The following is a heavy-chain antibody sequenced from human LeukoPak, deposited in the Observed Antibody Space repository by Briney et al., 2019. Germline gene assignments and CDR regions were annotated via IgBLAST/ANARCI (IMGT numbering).Heavy chain of an antibody. Sequence: GGSLRLSCAASGFTFSSYAMSWVRQAPGKGLEWVSAISGSGGSTYYADSVKGRFTISRDNSKNTLYLQMNSLRAEDTAVYYCAKAVELRFLEWLSLDYFDYWGQGTLVTVSS. D-gene: IGHD3-3*01. J-gene: IGHJ4*02. CDR1: GFTFSSYA. V-gene: IGHV3-23*01. CDR3: AKAVELRFLEWLSLDYFDY. CDR2: ISGSGGST.